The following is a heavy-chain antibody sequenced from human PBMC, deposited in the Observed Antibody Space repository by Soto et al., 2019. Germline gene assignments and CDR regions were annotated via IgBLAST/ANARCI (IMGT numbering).Heavy chain of an antibody. CDR1: GFTFSSYA. J-gene: IGHJ4*02. D-gene: IGHD3-10*01. Sequence: EVQLLESGGGLVQPGGSLRLSCAASGFTFSSYAMSWVRQAPGKGLEWVSAISGSGGSTYYADSVKGRFTISRDNSKNPLYLQMNSLRAEDTAVYYCAKDLMVRVVMSPSDYWAQGTLVTVSS. CDR2: ISGSGGST. V-gene: IGHV3-23*01. CDR3: AKDLMVRVVMSPSDY.